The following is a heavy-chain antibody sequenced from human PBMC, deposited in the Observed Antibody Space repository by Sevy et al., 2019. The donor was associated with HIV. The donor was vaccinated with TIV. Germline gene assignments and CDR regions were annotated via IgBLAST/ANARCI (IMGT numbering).Heavy chain of an antibody. Sequence: ASVKVSCKASGGTFSSYAISWVRQAPGQGLEWMGGIIPIFGTANYAQKFQGRVTITADESTSTAYMELGSLGSEDTAGYYCAGGERVTFGGVIAMDWGQGTLVTVSS. J-gene: IGHJ4*02. CDR3: AGGERVTFGGVIAMD. V-gene: IGHV1-69*13. D-gene: IGHD3-16*02. CDR2: IIPIFGTA. CDR1: GGTFSSYA.